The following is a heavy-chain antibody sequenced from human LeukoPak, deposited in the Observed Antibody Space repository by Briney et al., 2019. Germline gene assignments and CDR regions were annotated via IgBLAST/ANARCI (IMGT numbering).Heavy chain of an antibody. V-gene: IGHV3-21*01. D-gene: IGHD3-3*01. CDR1: GFTFSSYS. Sequence: PGGSLRLSCAASGFTFSSYSMNWVRQAPGKGLEWVSFIGSSSDNIVYADSVRGRFTISRDNAKNSLFLQMNSLRVEDTAAYYCARDGYDFWSGPMTDWGQGTLVTVSS. J-gene: IGHJ4*02. CDR2: IGSSSDNI. CDR3: ARDGYDFWSGPMTD.